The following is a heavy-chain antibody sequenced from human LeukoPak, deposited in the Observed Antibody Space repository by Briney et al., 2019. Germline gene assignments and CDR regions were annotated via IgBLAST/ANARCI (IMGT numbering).Heavy chain of an antibody. CDR3: ARDCSSTSCYAGVDY. CDR1: GYTFTGYY. D-gene: IGHD2-2*01. V-gene: IGHV1-2*06. Sequence: ASVKVSCKASGYTFTGYYMHWLRQAPGQGLEWMGRINPNSGGTNYAQKFQGRVTMTRDTSISTAYMELSRLRSDDTAVYYCARDCSSTSCYAGVDYWGQGTLVTVSS. J-gene: IGHJ4*02. CDR2: INPNSGGT.